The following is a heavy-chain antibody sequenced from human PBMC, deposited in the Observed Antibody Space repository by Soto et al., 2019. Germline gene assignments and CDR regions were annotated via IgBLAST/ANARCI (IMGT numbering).Heavy chain of an antibody. CDR3: STGLRWTSTDGY. CDR2: IKSKADGGTP. J-gene: IGHJ4*02. Sequence: EVQLVESGGGLVEPGGSLRLSCVVSGFTFSNAWMRWVRQAPGKGLEWVGRIKSKADGGTPEYAASVEGRFTISRDDSKNTLYLQLDGLKTEDTAVYYCSTGLRWTSTDGYWGQGTLVTVSS. CDR1: GFTFSNAW. D-gene: IGHD2-15*01. V-gene: IGHV3-15*01.